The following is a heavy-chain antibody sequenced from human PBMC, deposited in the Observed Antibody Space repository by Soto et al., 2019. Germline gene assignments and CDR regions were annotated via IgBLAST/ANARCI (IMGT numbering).Heavy chain of an antibody. Sequence: KGLEWMGWISPYNGKMNFAQKFQGRVTLTTDTSTSTAYMELMSLTSDDTAVYYCARDSLPYDSSGYSRNKGAFEIWGQGTMVTVSS. CDR2: ISPYNGKM. D-gene: IGHD3-22*01. V-gene: IGHV1-18*01. J-gene: IGHJ3*02. CDR3: ARDSLPYDSSGYSRNKGAFEI.